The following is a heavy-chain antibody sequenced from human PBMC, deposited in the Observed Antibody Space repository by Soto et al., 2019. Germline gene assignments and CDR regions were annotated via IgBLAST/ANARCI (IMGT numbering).Heavy chain of an antibody. J-gene: IGHJ6*02. CDR2: ISSSGSTI. Sequence: GGSLRLSCAAPGFTFSSYEMNWVRQAPGKGLEWVSYISSSGSTIYYADSVKGRFTISRDNAKNSLYLQMNSLRAEDTAVYYCARATLELSVVTPFDYYGMDVWGQGTTVTVSS. CDR3: ARATLELSVVTPFDYYGMDV. D-gene: IGHD2-15*01. CDR1: GFTFSSYE. V-gene: IGHV3-48*03.